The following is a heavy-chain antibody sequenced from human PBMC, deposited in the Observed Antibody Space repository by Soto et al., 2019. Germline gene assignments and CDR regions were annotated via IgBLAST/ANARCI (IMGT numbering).Heavy chain of an antibody. V-gene: IGHV1-69*13. J-gene: IGHJ6*02. Sequence: SLKVSCKASGGTVSRYAISWVRQAPGQGLEWMGGIIPIFGTANYAQKFQGRVTITADESTSTAYMELSSLRSEDTAVYYCAKGYCSSTSCYAFSYYYYGMDVWGQGTTVTVSS. D-gene: IGHD2-2*01. CDR1: GGTVSRYA. CDR2: IIPIFGTA. CDR3: AKGYCSSTSCYAFSYYYYGMDV.